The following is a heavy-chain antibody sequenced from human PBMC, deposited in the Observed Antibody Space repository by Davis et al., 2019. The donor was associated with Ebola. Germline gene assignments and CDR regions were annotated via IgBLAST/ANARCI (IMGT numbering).Heavy chain of an antibody. CDR1: GFTFSRRS. Sequence: PGGSLRLSCEASGFTFSRRSMNWVRQAPGKGLEWISYISASSNAIYYVDSVKGRFTISRDNAKNSLYLQLNSLGAEDTAVYYCARDASGTYYNEGSYYYGMDVWGQGTTVTVSS. CDR3: ARDASGTYYNEGSYYYGMDV. CDR2: ISASSNAI. V-gene: IGHV3-48*04. J-gene: IGHJ6*02. D-gene: IGHD3-10*01.